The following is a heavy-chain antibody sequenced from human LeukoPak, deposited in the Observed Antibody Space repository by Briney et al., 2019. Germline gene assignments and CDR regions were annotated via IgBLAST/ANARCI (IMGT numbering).Heavy chain of an antibody. V-gene: IGHV3-30*02. Sequence: GGSPRLSCAASGFTFSSYGMHWVRQAPGKGLEWVAFIRYDGSNKYYADSVKGRFTISRDNSKNTLYLQMNSLRAEDTAAYCCARIAYCGGDCYSVYYYYYMDVWGKGTTVTISS. D-gene: IGHD2-21*02. CDR1: GFTFSSYG. CDR3: ARIAYCGGDCYSVYYYYYMDV. CDR2: IRYDGSNK. J-gene: IGHJ6*03.